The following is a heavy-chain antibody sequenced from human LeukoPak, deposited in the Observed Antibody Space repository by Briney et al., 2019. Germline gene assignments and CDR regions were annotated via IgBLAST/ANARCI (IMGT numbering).Heavy chain of an antibody. CDR2: INHSGST. J-gene: IGHJ6*02. CDR1: GGSFSGHY. Sequence: SETLSLTCAVYGGSFSGHYWSWIRQPPGKGLEWIGEINHSGSTNYNPSLKSRVTISVDTSKNQFSLKLSSVTAADPAVYYCARRTRGYSYGPYYYGMDVWGQGTTVTVSS. CDR3: ARRTRGYSYGPYYYGMDV. V-gene: IGHV4-34*01. D-gene: IGHD5-18*01.